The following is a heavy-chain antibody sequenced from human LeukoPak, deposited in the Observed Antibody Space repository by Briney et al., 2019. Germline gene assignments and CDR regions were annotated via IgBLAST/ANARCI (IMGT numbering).Heavy chain of an antibody. CDR1: SGSLGSYY. CDR3: ARGAALAIDY. D-gene: IGHD2-15*01. CDR2: ISTSGSA. J-gene: IGHJ4*02. Sequence: SETLSLTCTVSSGSLGSYYWNWLRQPAGKGLEWIGRISTSGSANYNPSLKSRVTMSLDTSKNQFSLKLNSLTAADTAVYYCARGAALAIDYWGQGALVTVSS. V-gene: IGHV4-4*07.